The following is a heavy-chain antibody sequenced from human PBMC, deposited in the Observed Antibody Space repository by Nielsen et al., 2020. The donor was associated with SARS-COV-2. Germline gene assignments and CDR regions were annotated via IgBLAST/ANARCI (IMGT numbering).Heavy chain of an antibody. CDR3: ARELLYYDSSGYYRGGAFDI. V-gene: IGHV1-2*06. D-gene: IGHD3-22*01. CDR2: INPNSGGT. J-gene: IGHJ3*02. CDR1: GYTFTGYY. Sequence: ASVKVSCKASGYTFTGYYMHWVRQAPGQGLEWMGRINPNSGGTNYAQKFQGRVTMTRDTSTSTAYMELRSLRSDDTAVYYCARELLYYDSSGYYRGGAFDIWGQGTMVTVSS.